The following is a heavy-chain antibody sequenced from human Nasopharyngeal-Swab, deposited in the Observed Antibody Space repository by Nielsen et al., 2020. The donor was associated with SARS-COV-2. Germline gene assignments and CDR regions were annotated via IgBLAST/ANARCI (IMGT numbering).Heavy chain of an antibody. Sequence: GGSLRLSCAASGFTVSSNYMSWVRQAPGKGLEWVSVIYGDGSTYYADSVKGRFTISRDNSKNTLYFQMNSLRDEDTAVYYCARLPGDVWGQGTTVIVFS. CDR1: GFTVSSNY. CDR3: ARLPGDV. J-gene: IGHJ6*02. V-gene: IGHV3-66*04. CDR2: IYGDGST.